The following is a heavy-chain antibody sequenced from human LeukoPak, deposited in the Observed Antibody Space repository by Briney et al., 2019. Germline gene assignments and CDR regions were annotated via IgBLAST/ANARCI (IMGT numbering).Heavy chain of an antibody. Sequence: SSGTLSLTCAVSGVSISSCNWWTWVRQPPGKGLEWIGEISHCGDTKYSPSLRTRVTISIDRSKNHLSLNLNSVTAADTAIYYCSTRDQSRTDVDPPDYWGQGTLVTVSS. CDR2: ISHCGDT. D-gene: IGHD5/OR15-5a*01. CDR1: GVSISSCNW. V-gene: IGHV4-4*02. CDR3: STRDQSRTDVDPPDY. J-gene: IGHJ4*02.